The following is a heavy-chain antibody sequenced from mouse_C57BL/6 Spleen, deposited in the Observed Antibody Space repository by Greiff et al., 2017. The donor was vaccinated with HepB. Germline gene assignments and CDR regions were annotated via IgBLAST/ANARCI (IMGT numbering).Heavy chain of an antibody. D-gene: IGHD1-1*01. V-gene: IGHV1-53*01. CDR2: INPSNGGT. CDR3: ARKFPGSSWYFDV. Sequence: QQPGTELVKPGASVKLSCKASGYTFTSYWMHWVKQRPGQGLEWIGNINPSNGGTNYNEKFKSKATLTVDKSSSTAYMQLSSLTSEDSAVYYCARKFPGSSWYFDVWGTGTTVTVSS. J-gene: IGHJ1*03. CDR1: GYTFTSYW.